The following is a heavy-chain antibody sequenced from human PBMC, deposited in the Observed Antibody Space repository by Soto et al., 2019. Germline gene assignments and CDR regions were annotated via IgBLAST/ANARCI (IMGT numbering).Heavy chain of an antibody. CDR3: AGDFTMVRGVIPWFDP. J-gene: IGHJ5*02. V-gene: IGHV1-69*12. Sequence: QVQLVQSGAEVKKPGSSVKVSCKASGGTFSSYAISWVRQAPGQGLEWMGGIIPIFGKANYAQKFQGRGTITADDTTSTADVELSTVRAEDTAVYYCAGDFTMVRGVIPWFDPWGQGTLVTVSS. CDR2: IIPIFGKA. D-gene: IGHD3-10*01. CDR1: GGTFSSYA.